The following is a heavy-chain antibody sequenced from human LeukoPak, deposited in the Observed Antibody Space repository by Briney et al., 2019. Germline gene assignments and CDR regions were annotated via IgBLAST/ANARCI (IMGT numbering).Heavy chain of an antibody. Sequence: SQTLSLTCTVSGGSISSGGYYWSWIRQPPGKGLEWIGYIYHSGSTYYNPSLKSRVTISVDTSKNQFSLKLSSVTAADTAVYYCARSRREYSSGSIDPWWFDPWGQGTLVTVSS. V-gene: IGHV4-30-2*02. CDR2: IYHSGST. CDR3: ARSRREYSSGSIDPWWFDP. CDR1: GGSISSGGYY. J-gene: IGHJ5*02. D-gene: IGHD6-19*01.